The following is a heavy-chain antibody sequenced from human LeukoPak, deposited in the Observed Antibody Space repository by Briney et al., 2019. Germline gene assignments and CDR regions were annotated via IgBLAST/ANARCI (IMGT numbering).Heavy chain of an antibody. Sequence: PSETLSLTCTVSGGSISSYYWSWIRQPPGKGLEWIGYIYYSGSTNYNPSLKSRVTISVDTSKNQFSLKLSSVTAADTAVYYCARRQDYDILTGYYNDAFDIWGQGTMVTVSS. D-gene: IGHD3-9*01. CDR2: IYYSGST. J-gene: IGHJ3*02. V-gene: IGHV4-59*08. CDR1: GGSISSYY. CDR3: ARRQDYDILTGYYNDAFDI.